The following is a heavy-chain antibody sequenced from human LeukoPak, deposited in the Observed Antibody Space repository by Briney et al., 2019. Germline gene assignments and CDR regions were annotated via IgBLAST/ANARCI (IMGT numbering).Heavy chain of an antibody. V-gene: IGHV3-23*01. D-gene: IGHD3-3*01. J-gene: IGHJ4*02. CDR1: GFTFSGYA. Sequence: GGXLRLSCAASGFTFSGYAMSWVRQAPGKGVEWVSLVSGSGGGTLYAGSVKGRFTISRDNSKNTLYLQMNSLRAEDTAIYYCAKGYDFWSAKDDYWGQGTLVTVSS. CDR2: VSGSGGGT. CDR3: AKGYDFWSAKDDY.